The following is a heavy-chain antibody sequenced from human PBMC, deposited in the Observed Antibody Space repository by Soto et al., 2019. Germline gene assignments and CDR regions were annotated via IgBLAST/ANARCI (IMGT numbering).Heavy chain of an antibody. Sequence: SETLSLTCAVFNDSISEYYWSWIRQSPGKGLEWMGEINQSGRTNYNPSLRSRLTLSIDTSKNQFSLKLRSLNAADTAVYFGARGGYCVNDVCSTQFDYWGQGALVTVSS. CDR2: INQSGRT. CDR1: NDSISEYY. D-gene: IGHD2-8*01. CDR3: ARGGYCVNDVCSTQFDY. V-gene: IGHV4-34*01. J-gene: IGHJ4*02.